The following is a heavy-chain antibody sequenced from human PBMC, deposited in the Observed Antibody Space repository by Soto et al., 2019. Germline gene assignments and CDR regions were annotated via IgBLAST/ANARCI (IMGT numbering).Heavy chain of an antibody. CDR2: IYHSGST. CDR1: GGSISSGGYS. CDR3: AAGGGLPRYY. J-gene: IGHJ4*02. Sequence: QLQLQESGSGLVKPSQTLSLTCAVSGGSISSGGYSWSWIRQPPGKGLEWIGYIYHSGSTYYNPSPKGRVTLPVDRSKNQFSLKLSSVTAADTAVYYCAAGGGLPRYYWGQGTLVTVSS. D-gene: IGHD5-12*01. V-gene: IGHV4-30-2*01.